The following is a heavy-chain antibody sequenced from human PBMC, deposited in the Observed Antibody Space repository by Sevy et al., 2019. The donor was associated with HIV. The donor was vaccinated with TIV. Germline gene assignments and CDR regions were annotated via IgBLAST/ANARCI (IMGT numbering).Heavy chain of an antibody. CDR3: ARATYYYDSSGPYYFDY. J-gene: IGHJ4*02. D-gene: IGHD3-22*01. Sequence: GGSLRLSCAASGFTFSNFEMNWVRQAPGKGLEWISYITSSGSTIYYADSVQGRFTISRDNAKNSLFLQMNILRAEDTAVYYCARATYYYDSSGPYYFDYWGQGTLVTVSS. CDR2: ITSSGSTI. CDR1: GFTFSNFE. V-gene: IGHV3-48*03.